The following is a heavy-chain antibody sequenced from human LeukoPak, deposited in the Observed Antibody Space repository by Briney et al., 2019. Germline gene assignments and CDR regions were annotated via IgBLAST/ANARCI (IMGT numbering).Heavy chain of an antibody. D-gene: IGHD3-3*01. CDR3: ARVWSGYDFWSGYYRAEYFDY. CDR1: GGSISSYY. V-gene: IGHV4-59*01. CDR2: IYYSGST. J-gene: IGHJ4*02. Sequence: SETLSLTCTVSGGSISSYYWSWIRQPPGMGLEWIGYIYYSGSTNYNPSLKSRVTISVDTSKNQFSLKLSSVTAADTAVYYCARVWSGYDFWSGYYRAEYFDYWGQGTLVTVSS.